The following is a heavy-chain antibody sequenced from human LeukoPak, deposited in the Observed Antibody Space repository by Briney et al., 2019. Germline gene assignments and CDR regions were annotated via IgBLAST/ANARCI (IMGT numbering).Heavy chain of an antibody. J-gene: IGHJ3*02. CDR2: ITTYNGTA. Sequence: DAVKVSCKASGYTFTSYAFSWVRQAPGQGLEWMGWITTYNGTAKYAQNLQGRVTMTTDTSTSTAYMELRSLRSDDTAVYYCATMMDDDAFDIWGQGTMVTVSS. D-gene: IGHD3-16*01. V-gene: IGHV1-18*01. CDR1: GYTFTSYA. CDR3: ATMMDDDAFDI.